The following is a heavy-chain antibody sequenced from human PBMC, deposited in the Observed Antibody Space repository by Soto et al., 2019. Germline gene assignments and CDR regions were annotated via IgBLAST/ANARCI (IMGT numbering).Heavy chain of an antibody. V-gene: IGHV1-18*01. CDR3: ARDLDGSGSYYTDY. J-gene: IGHJ4*02. CDR2: ISAYKGNK. D-gene: IGHD3-10*01. CDR1: GYVFSGYG. Sequence: QVQLVQSGAEVKKPGASVKVSCKASGYVFSGYGINWVRQVPGQGREWMGWISAYKGNKHYAQKFQGRVTLTPDPSTSTAYMELRSLRSDDTAVYYCARDLDGSGSYYTDYWGQGSLVTVSS.